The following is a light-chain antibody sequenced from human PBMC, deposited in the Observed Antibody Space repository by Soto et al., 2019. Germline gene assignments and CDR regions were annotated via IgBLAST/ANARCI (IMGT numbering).Light chain of an antibody. CDR1: HSVCSD. J-gene: IGKJ4*01. CDR2: DIF. V-gene: IGKV3D-15*01. Sequence: EILMTQSPATLSVSPGERTTLSCRASHSVCSDLAWYQQKPGQAPRLVIYDIFTXXTGVPTRISGSGSGTEFTLTISSLQYEDFAVYYRQQYNSWPLTFGGGTKVDIK. CDR3: QQYNSWPLT.